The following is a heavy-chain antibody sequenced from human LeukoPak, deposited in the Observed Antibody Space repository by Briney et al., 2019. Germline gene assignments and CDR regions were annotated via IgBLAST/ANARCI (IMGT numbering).Heavy chain of an antibody. CDR1: GYTFTSYY. J-gene: IGHJ4*02. D-gene: IGHD3-3*01. CDR3: ARDDWTYYDFWSGYYSRDY. V-gene: IGHV1-46*01. Sequence: ASVKVSCKASGYTFTSYYMHWVRQAPGQGLEWMGIINPSGGSTSYAQKFQGRVTMTRDTSTSTVYMELSSLRSEDTAVYYCARDDWTYYDFWSGYYSRDYWGQGTMVTVSS. CDR2: INPSGGST.